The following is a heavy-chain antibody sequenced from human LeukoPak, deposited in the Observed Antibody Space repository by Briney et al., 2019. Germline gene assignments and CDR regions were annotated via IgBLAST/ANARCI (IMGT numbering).Heavy chain of an antibody. D-gene: IGHD2-15*01. CDR2: ISPSGGAI. CDR3: ARGLFVAGSFFDS. V-gene: IGHV3-48*03. J-gene: IGHJ4*03. CDR1: GFTFSSYE. Sequence: PGGSLRLSCAASGFTFSSYEMNWVRQAPGKGLEWLAFISPSGGAIYYADSVKGRFTISRDNVKNSLYLQMNSLKAEDTAVYYCARGLFVAGSFFDSWGQGTLVTVSS.